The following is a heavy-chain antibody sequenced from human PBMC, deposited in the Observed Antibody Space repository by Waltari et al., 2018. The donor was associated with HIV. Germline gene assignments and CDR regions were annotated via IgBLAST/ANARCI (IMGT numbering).Heavy chain of an antibody. CDR2: FIPLVGVA. J-gene: IGHJ6*02. CDR3: ARSQSLTPAPYPYGHSRGYLGMDV. D-gene: IGHD6-25*01. CDR1: GGPSTHHA. Sequence: QVQLMQSGVEVKKSGSSVQVSCRASGGPSTHHATRWLTPPPGHRHEWVGRFIPLVGVAKYRQKCEGRVTITADTAKSTDYMEITNLRSEDTADYFCARSQSLTPAPYPYGHSRGYLGMDVWGQGTSVIVSS. V-gene: IGHV1-69*04.